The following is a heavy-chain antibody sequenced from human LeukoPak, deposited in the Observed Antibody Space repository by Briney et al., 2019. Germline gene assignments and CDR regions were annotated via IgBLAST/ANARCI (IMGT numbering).Heavy chain of an antibody. CDR1: EFTFSSYN. J-gene: IGHJ5*02. CDR3: ARGKTSQNIVTRKTYNWFDP. CDR2: ISSSSDYI. D-gene: IGHD2/OR15-2a*01. Sequence: PGGSLRLSCAASEFTFSSYNMNWVRQAPGKGLEWVSSISSSSDYIYYADSVKGRFTISRGNAKNSLYLQMKSLRAEDTAVYYCARGKTSQNIVTRKTYNWFDPWGQGTLVTVSS. V-gene: IGHV3-21*01.